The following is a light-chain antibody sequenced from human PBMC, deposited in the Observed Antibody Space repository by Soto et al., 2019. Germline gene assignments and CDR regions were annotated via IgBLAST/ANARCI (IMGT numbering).Light chain of an antibody. Sequence: ENVLTQSPGTLSLSPGERATLSCRASQSVSSSYLAWYQQKPGQPPSLLIFDASNRATGIPDRFSGSGSGTDFTLTINSLEPEDFAVYYCQQYGSSPPSWTFGQGTKVEIK. J-gene: IGKJ1*01. CDR2: DAS. CDR1: QSVSSSY. CDR3: QQYGSSPPSWT. V-gene: IGKV3-20*01.